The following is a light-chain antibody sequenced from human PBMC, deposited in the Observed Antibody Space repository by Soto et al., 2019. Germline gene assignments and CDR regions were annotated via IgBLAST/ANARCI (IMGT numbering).Light chain of an antibody. V-gene: IGLV1-47*02. Sequence: QSVLTQPPSASGTPGQRVAISCSGSSSNIENNYVYWYQQLPGTAPKLLIHSNNQRPSGVPDRFSGSKSGTSASLAISGLQSPDDADSSCPAWDESLSAYVFGAGTKVTV. CDR1: SSNIENNY. J-gene: IGLJ1*01. CDR2: SNN. CDR3: PAWDESLSAYV.